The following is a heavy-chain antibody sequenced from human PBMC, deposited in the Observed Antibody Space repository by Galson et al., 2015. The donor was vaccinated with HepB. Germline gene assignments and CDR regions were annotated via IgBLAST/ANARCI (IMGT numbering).Heavy chain of an antibody. CDR2: ISWDGGST. CDR3: AKDISGRGGSQGGIDY. D-gene: IGHD1-26*01. J-gene: IGHJ4*02. CDR1: GFTFDDYA. V-gene: IGHV3-43D*03. Sequence: SLRLSCAASGFTFDDYAMHWVRQAPGKGLEWVSLISWDGGSTYYADSVKGRFTISRDNSKNSLYLQMNSLRAEDTALYYCAKDISGRGGSQGGIDYWGQGTLVTVSS.